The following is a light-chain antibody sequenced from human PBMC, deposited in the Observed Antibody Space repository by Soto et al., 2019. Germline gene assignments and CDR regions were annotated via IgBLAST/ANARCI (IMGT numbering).Light chain of an antibody. Sequence: IVLTQSPGTLSLSPGERATLSCRASQSVNSDYVAWYQQKPGQAPRLLIYGASTRATGIPARFSGSGSGTEFTLTISSLQSEDFAVYYCQQYNNWPPYTFGQGTKLEIK. V-gene: IGKV3-15*01. J-gene: IGKJ2*01. CDR3: QQYNNWPPYT. CDR1: QSVNSD. CDR2: GAS.